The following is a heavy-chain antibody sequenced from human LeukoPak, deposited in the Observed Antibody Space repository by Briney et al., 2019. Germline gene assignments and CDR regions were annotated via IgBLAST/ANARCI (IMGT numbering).Heavy chain of an antibody. CDR1: GFTFSSYS. V-gene: IGHV3-48*01. CDR3: IVLAVAGTFGFDY. D-gene: IGHD6-19*01. J-gene: IGHJ4*02. Sequence: GGSLRLSCAASGFTFSSYSMNWVRQAPGKGLEWVSYISSSSSTIYYADSVKGRFTISRDNAKNSLYLQMNSLRAEDTAVYYCIVLAVAGTFGFDYWGRGTLVTVSS. CDR2: ISSSSSTI.